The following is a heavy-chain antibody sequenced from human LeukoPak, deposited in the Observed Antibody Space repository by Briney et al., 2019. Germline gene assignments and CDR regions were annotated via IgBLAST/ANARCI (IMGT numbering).Heavy chain of an antibody. CDR3: VNVALIEATGTAH. D-gene: IGHD6-13*01. J-gene: IGHJ4*02. CDR1: GYTFTRYY. Sequence: SVKVSCKASGYTFTRYYMHWVRQAPGQGLEWMGVINPSGTSTTYAQKFQGRVTMTRDTSTSTVYMELGSMRSEVTAVYYCVNVALIEATGTAHWGQGTLVTVSS. CDR2: INPSGTST. V-gene: IGHV1-46*01.